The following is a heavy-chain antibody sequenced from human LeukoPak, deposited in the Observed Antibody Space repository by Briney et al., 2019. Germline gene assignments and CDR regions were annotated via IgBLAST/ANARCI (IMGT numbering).Heavy chain of an antibody. CDR3: ARDQEAAGTAYYYYYGMDV. Sequence: GGSLRLSCAASGFTFSNAWMSWVRQAPGKGLEWVGRIKSKTDGGTTDYAAPVKGRFTISRDDSKNTLYLQMNSLRAEDTAVYYCARDQEAAGTAYYYYYGMDVWGQGTTVTVSS. D-gene: IGHD6-13*01. V-gene: IGHV3-15*01. CDR2: IKSKTDGGTT. CDR1: GFTFSNAW. J-gene: IGHJ6*02.